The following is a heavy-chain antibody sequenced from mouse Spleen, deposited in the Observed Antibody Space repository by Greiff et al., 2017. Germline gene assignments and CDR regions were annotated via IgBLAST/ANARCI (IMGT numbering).Heavy chain of an antibody. Sequence: DVKLVESGGDLVKPGGSLKLSCAASGFTFSSYGMSWVRQTPDKRLEWVATISSGGSYTYYPDSVKGRFTISRDNAKNTLYLQMSSLKSEDTAMYYCARHGSSYEYWYFDVWGTGTTVTVSS. CDR3: ARHGSSYEYWYFDV. V-gene: IGHV5-6*02. D-gene: IGHD1-1*01. CDR2: ISSGGSYT. CDR1: GFTFSSYG. J-gene: IGHJ1*03.